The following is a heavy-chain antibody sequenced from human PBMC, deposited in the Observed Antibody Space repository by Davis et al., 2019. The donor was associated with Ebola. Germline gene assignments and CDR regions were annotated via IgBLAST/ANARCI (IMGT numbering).Heavy chain of an antibody. J-gene: IGHJ6*04. V-gene: IGHV3-30*03. Sequence: GESLKISCAASGFTFSSYGMHWVRQAPGKGLEWVAVISYDGSNKYYADSVKGRFTISRDNSKNTLYLQMNSLRAEDTAVYYCARDGSYSSGRYRYYYGMDVWGKGTTVTVSS. CDR2: ISYDGSNK. D-gene: IGHD6-19*01. CDR1: GFTFSSYG. CDR3: ARDGSYSSGRYRYYYGMDV.